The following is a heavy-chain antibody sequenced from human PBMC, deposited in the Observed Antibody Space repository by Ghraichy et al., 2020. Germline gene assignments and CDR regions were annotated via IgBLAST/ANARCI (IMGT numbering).Heavy chain of an antibody. Sequence: SQTLSLTCAISGDSVSSNSAAWNWVRQSPSRGLEWLGRTYYRSKWFNDYAVSVKSRTTITPDTSKNQFSLHLNSVTPEDTAVYFCAAGSSFTSWGQGTLVTVSS. CDR2: TYYRSKWFN. J-gene: IGHJ5*02. V-gene: IGHV6-1*01. D-gene: IGHD6-6*01. CDR1: GDSVSSNSAA. CDR3: AAGSSFTS.